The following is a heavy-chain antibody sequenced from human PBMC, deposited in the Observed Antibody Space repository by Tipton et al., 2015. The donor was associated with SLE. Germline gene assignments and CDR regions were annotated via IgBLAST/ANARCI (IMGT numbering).Heavy chain of an antibody. Sequence: SLRLSCAASGFSISDYYMNWTRQAPGKGLEWVSYISSNGKTIYYGDSVKGRFTISRDNSKNTVSLQMNSLRVEDTAVYFCARGRGGECLDDWGQGTLVTVSS. V-gene: IGHV3-11*04. D-gene: IGHD3-16*01. CDR3: ARGRGGECLDD. CDR1: GFSISDYY. CDR2: ISSNGKTI. J-gene: IGHJ4*02.